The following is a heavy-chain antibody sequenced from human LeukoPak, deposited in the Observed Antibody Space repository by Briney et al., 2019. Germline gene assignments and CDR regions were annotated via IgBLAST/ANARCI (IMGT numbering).Heavy chain of an antibody. Sequence: SETLSLTCNVSGGSISSYYWSWIRQPPGKGLEWIGYISNSGSTNYNPSLKSRVTISLDTSKNQFSLKLNSMTAADTAVYYCARQGSGGRAFDIWGQGTMVTVSS. V-gene: IGHV4-59*08. CDR1: GGSISSYY. CDR3: ARQGSGGRAFDI. J-gene: IGHJ3*02. CDR2: ISNSGST. D-gene: IGHD3-10*01.